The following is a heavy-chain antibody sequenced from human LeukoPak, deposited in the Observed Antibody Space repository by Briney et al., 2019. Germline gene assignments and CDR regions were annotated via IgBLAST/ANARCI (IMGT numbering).Heavy chain of an antibody. CDR3: ARDIGYWNAFDI. V-gene: IGHV4-59*02. D-gene: IGHD5-18*01. J-gene: IGHJ3*02. Sequence: SETLSLTCTVAGGSVSSYYWSWIRQPPGKGLEWIGYIDYSGSTTYNPSLKSRVTISLDTSKNQFSLKLSSVTAADTAVYYCARDIGYWNAFDIWGQGTMVTVSS. CDR1: GGSVSSYY. CDR2: IDYSGST.